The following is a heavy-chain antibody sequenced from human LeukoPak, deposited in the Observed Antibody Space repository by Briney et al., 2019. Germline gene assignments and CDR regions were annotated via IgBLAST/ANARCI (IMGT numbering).Heavy chain of an antibody. CDR1: GGSISSGDYY. V-gene: IGHV4-30-4*01. Sequence: SETLSLTCTVSGGSISSGDYYWSWIRQPPGKGLEWIGYIYYSGSTYYNPSLKSRVTISVDTSKNQFSLKLSSVTAADTAVYYCARQDVERWVDYWGQGTLVTVSS. CDR2: IYYSGST. D-gene: IGHD5-24*01. CDR3: ARQDVERWVDY. J-gene: IGHJ4*02.